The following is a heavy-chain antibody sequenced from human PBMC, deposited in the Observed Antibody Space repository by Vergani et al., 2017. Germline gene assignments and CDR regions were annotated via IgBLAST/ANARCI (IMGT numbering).Heavy chain of an antibody. CDR2: IDTSGST. V-gene: IGHV4-4*07. CDR1: GGSISSYY. J-gene: IGHJ4*02. D-gene: IGHD3-22*01. Sequence: QVQLQESGPGLVKPSETLSLTCTVSGGSISSYYWSWIRQPAGKGLEWIGRIDTSGSTNYNPSLKSRVPMSVDTSKNQFSLKLSSVTAADTAVYYCARSYYYDSSGYYLDYWGQGTLVTVSS. CDR3: ARSYYYDSSGYYLDY.